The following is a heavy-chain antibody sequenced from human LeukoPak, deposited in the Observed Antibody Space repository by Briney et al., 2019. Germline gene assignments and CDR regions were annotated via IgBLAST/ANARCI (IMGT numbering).Heavy chain of an antibody. V-gene: IGHV4-59*01. CDR3: AREHIVVVVAAYFDY. CDR1: GGSISNFY. CDR2: IHYSGST. Sequence: SETVSLTCTVSGGSISNFYWSWIRQPPGKGLEWIGYIHYSGSTNYNPSLKSRVTISVDTSENQFSLKLSSVTAADTAVYYCAREHIVVVVAAYFDYWGQGTLVTVSS. D-gene: IGHD2-15*01. J-gene: IGHJ4*02.